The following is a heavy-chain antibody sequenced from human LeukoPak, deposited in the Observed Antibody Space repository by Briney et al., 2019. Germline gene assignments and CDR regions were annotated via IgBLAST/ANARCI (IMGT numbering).Heavy chain of an antibody. D-gene: IGHD3-10*01. V-gene: IGHV3-33*01. CDR3: ARVPYYYGSGSYSAYYFDY. CDR1: GFTFSRNG. Sequence: GGSLRLSCAASGFTFSRNGMHWVRQAPGKGLEWVAVIWYDGSKEYYADSVKGRFTISRDNSKNTLYLQMNSLRAEDTAVYYCARVPYYYGSGSYSAYYFDYWGQGTLVTVSS. J-gene: IGHJ4*02. CDR2: IWYDGSKE.